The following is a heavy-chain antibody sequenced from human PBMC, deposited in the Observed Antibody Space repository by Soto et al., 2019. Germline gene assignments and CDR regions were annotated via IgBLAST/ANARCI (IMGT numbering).Heavy chain of an antibody. J-gene: IGHJ4*02. CDR2: ISYDGSNK. CDR3: ARSPTGALDY. V-gene: IGHV3-30-3*01. D-gene: IGHD1-1*01. Sequence: QVQLVESGGGVVQPGRSLRLSCAASGFTFSSYAMHWVRQAPGKGLEWVAVISYDGSNKYYADSVKGRFTISRDNSKNTLYLQMNSLRAEDTAVYYCARSPTGALDYWGQGTLVTVSS. CDR1: GFTFSSYA.